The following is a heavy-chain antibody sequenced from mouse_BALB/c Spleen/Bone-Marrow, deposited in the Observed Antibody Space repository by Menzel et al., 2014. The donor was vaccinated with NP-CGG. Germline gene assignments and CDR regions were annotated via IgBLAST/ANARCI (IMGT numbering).Heavy chain of an antibody. CDR3: ARSHGYYPYWYFDV. J-gene: IGHJ1*01. CDR2: IDPSDSET. Sequence: VQLQQSGAELVKPGAPVKLSCKASGYTFTSYWMIWVKQRPGRGLEWIGRIDPSDSETHYNQKFKDKATLTVDKSSSTAYIQLSSLTSEDSAVCYCARSHGYYPYWYFDVWGAGTTVTVSS. V-gene: IGHV1-69*02. D-gene: IGHD2-3*01. CDR1: GYTFTSYW.